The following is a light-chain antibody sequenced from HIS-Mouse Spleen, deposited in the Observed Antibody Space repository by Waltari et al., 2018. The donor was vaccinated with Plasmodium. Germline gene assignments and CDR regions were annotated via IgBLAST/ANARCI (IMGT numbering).Light chain of an antibody. CDR1: SSDVGGYNY. Sequence: QSALTQPPSASGSPGQSVTISCTGTSSDVGGYNYVSWYQQHPGKAPKLMIYEVSKRPQGVPDRFSGSKPGNTASLTVSGLQAEDEADYYCSSYAGSNNLVFGGGTKLTVL. CDR2: EVS. V-gene: IGLV2-8*01. CDR3: SSYAGSNNLV. J-gene: IGLJ2*01.